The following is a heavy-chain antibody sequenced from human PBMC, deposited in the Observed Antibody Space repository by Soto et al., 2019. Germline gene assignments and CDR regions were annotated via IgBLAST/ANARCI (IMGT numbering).Heavy chain of an antibody. D-gene: IGHD5-12*01. V-gene: IGHV2-5*02. CDR3: AHNKENISLSIFDY. CDR2: IYWDDDK. Sequence: QITLKASGPTLVKPTQTLTLTCTFSGFSLSTSGVGVAWIRQPPGKALEWLALIYWDDDKLYSPSLKNRVTITKDTSKNQVVLTMTNMDPVDTATYYCAHNKENISLSIFDYWGQGTLVTVS. CDR1: GFSLSTSGVG. J-gene: IGHJ4*02.